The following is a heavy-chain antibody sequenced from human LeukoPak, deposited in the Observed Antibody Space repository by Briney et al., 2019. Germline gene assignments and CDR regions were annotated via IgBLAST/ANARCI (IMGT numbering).Heavy chain of an antibody. CDR2: IYYSGST. J-gene: IGHJ4*02. CDR1: GGSNSSSSYY. CDR3: ARVTIKRYCSGGSCYWNY. Sequence: SETLSLTCTVSGGSNSSSSYYWGWIRQPPGKGLEWIGSIYYSGSTYYNPSLKSRVTISVDTSKNQFSLKLSSVTAADTAVYYCARVTIKRYCSGGSCYWNYWGQGTLVTVSS. V-gene: IGHV4-39*07. D-gene: IGHD2-15*01.